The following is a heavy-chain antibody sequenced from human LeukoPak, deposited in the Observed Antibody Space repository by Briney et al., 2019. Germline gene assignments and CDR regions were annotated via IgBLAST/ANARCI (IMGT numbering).Heavy chain of an antibody. CDR1: GFTFSSYA. J-gene: IGHJ4*02. CDR2: ISGSGGST. Sequence: GGSLRLSCAASGFTFSSYAMSWVRQAPGKGLEWVSSISGSGGSTYYADSVKGRFTISRDNSKNTPYLQVNSLRAEGTAVYYCAKSSTYSGSLIDYWGQGTLVSVSS. CDR3: AKSSTYSGSLIDY. V-gene: IGHV3-23*01. D-gene: IGHD1-26*01.